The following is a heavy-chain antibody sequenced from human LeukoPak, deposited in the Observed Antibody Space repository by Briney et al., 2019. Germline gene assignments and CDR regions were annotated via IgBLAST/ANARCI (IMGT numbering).Heavy chain of an antibody. J-gene: IGHJ4*02. D-gene: IGHD6-6*01. CDR1: GFTFINYA. CDR2: IDSSGGGI. V-gene: IGHV3-23*01. CDR3: AKYRISAPPPRDFDS. Sequence: GGSLRLSCEASGFTFINYAMTWVRQGPGKGLEWVSVIDSSGGGIHYADAVKGRFIVSRDNSMNTVFLQMNSLRAEDTAVYYCAKYRISAPPPRDFDSWGQGTLVTVSS.